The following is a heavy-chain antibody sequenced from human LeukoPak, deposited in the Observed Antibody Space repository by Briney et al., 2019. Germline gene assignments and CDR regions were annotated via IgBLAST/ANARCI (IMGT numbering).Heavy chain of an antibody. Sequence: GGSLRLSCAASGLTFSSYAMHWVRQAPGKGLEWVAVISYDGSNKYYADSVKGRFTISRDNSKNTLYLQMNSLRAEDTAVYYCARGEYYFDYWGQGTLVTVSS. V-gene: IGHV3-30-3*01. J-gene: IGHJ4*02. CDR1: GLTFSSYA. D-gene: IGHD3-10*01. CDR3: ARGEYYFDY. CDR2: ISYDGSNK.